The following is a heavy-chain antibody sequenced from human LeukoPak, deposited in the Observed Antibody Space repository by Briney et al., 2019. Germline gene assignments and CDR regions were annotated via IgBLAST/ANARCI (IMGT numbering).Heavy chain of an antibody. CDR2: ISGSGGRT. V-gene: IGHV3-23*01. Sequence: PGGSLRLSCAASGFTFASYAMSWVRQAPGKGLEWVSSISGSGGRTYYADSVKGRFTISRDNSKNTLYLQMNSLRAEDTAVYYCAKDRCNPCNYFDSWGQGTLVTVSS. CDR1: GFTFASYA. D-gene: IGHD2-8*01. J-gene: IGHJ4*02. CDR3: AKDRCNPCNYFDS.